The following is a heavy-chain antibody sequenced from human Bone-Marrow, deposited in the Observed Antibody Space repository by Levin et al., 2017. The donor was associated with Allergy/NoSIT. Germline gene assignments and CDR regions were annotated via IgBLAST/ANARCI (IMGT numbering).Heavy chain of an antibody. Sequence: GGSLRLSCAASGFTFSRYSMNWVRQAPGKGLEWVSYISGSSSTIYYADSVKGRFTISRDNAKNSLYLQMNSLRAEDTAVYYCARDRYGDYQFDYWGQGTLVTVSS. CDR2: ISGSSSTI. V-gene: IGHV3-48*04. CDR1: GFTFSRYS. D-gene: IGHD4-17*01. J-gene: IGHJ4*02. CDR3: ARDRYGDYQFDY.